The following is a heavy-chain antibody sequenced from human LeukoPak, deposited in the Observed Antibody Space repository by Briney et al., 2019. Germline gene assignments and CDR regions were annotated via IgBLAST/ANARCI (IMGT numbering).Heavy chain of an antibody. CDR3: ARGYSGYSSGWYQSWFDP. D-gene: IGHD6-19*01. J-gene: IGHJ5*02. V-gene: IGHV4-4*09. Sequence: SETLSLTCTVSGGSISSYYWSWIRQPPGKGLEWIGYIYTSGSTNYNPSLKSRVTISVDTSKNQFSLKLSSMTAADTAVYYCARGYSGYSSGWYQSWFDPWGQGTLVTVSS. CDR1: GGSISSYY. CDR2: IYTSGST.